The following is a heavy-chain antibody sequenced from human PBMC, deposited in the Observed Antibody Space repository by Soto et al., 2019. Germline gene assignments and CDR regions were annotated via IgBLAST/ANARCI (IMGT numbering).Heavy chain of an antibody. CDR2: IFYSGST. D-gene: IGHD6-13*01. Sequence: SETLSLTCTVSGDSVSSSYYYWGWIRQPPGKGLEWIGSIFYSGSTYYNPSLKSRVTISVDTSKNQFSLKLSSVTAADTAVYYCARRGSSRQIYHYRMAVWGPGTTVTGSS. CDR3: ARRGSSRQIYHYRMAV. V-gene: IGHV4-39*01. J-gene: IGHJ6*02. CDR1: GDSVSSSYYY.